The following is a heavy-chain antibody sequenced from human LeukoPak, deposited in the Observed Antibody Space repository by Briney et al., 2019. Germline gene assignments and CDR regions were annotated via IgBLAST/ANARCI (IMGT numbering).Heavy chain of an antibody. CDR1: GLTVSSNY. D-gene: IGHD3-3*01. CDR2: IYSGGST. V-gene: IGHV3-53*01. Sequence: PGGSLRLSCAASGLTVSSNYMSWVRQAPGKGLEWVSVIYSGGSTYYADSVKGRFTISRDNSKNTLYLQMNSLRAEDTAVYYCAAIWSGYTMAFDYWGQGTLVTVSS. CDR3: AAIWSGYTMAFDY. J-gene: IGHJ4*02.